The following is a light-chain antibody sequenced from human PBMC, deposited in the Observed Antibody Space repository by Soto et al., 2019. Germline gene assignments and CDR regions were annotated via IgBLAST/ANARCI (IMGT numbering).Light chain of an antibody. CDR3: CSYASGSTWV. J-gene: IGLJ3*02. Sequence: QSVLTQPASVSGSPGQSITISCTGTSSDVGSHNLVSWYQQHPRKAPKIIISEDSKRPSGISNRFSGSKSGNTASLTISGLQAEDEADYYCCSYASGSTWVFGGGTKVTVL. CDR1: SSDVGSHNL. CDR2: EDS. V-gene: IGLV2-23*01.